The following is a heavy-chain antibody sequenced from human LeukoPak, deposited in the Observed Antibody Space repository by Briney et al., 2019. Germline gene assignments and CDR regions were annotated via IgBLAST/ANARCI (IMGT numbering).Heavy chain of an antibody. Sequence: GGSLRLSCAASGFTFSSYGMSWVRQAPGEGLEWVSAISGSGGSTYYADSVKGRFTISRDNSKNTLYMQMNSLRAEDTAVYYCAKSGVAAAGKGGGWDYYYMDVWGKGTTVTVSS. CDR3: AKSGVAAAGKGGGWDYYYMDV. D-gene: IGHD6-13*01. CDR1: GFTFSSYG. V-gene: IGHV3-23*01. CDR2: ISGSGGST. J-gene: IGHJ6*03.